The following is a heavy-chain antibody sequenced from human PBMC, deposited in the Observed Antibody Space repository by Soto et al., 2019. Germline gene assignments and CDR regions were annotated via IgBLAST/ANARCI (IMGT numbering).Heavy chain of an antibody. J-gene: IGHJ4*02. D-gene: IGHD3-10*01. CDR2: INAGVDGT. CDR1: GYASLSYA. Sequence: QVQLVQSGPEMMQPGASVKVSCKASGYASLSYAMHWVRQVHGQVYEWLGWINAGVDGTMYPERFQGRVRITRDTSANTVYMELNALTSEDTAVYYCAREVPGVTSFDYWGQGTLVIVSS. CDR3: AREVPGVTSFDY. V-gene: IGHV1-3*01.